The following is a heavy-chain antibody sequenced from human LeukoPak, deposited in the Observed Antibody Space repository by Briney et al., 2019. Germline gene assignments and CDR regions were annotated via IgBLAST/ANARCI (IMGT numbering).Heavy chain of an antibody. V-gene: IGHV4-61*02. J-gene: IGHJ3*02. Sequence: SQTLSLTCTVSAGSINSGDYYWSWIRQPAGKGLEWIGRIYSPGTNYNYNPSLKSRVTISIDTSKNQFSLKLTFVTAADTAVYYCARGIGTSYDSSRDAFDIWGQGTMVTVSS. CDR1: AGSINSGDYY. CDR3: ARGIGTSYDSSRDAFDI. CDR2: IYSPGT. D-gene: IGHD3-22*01.